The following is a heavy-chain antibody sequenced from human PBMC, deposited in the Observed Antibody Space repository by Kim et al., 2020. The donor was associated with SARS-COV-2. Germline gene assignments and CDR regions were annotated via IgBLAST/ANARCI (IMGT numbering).Heavy chain of an antibody. CDR3: AKDTQRRYGSGSNDY. V-gene: IGHV3-33*06. J-gene: IGHJ4*02. CDR2: IWYDGSNK. D-gene: IGHD3-10*01. Sequence: GGSLRLSCAASGFTFSSYGMHWVRQAPGKGLEWVAVIWYDGSNKYYADSVKGRFTISRDNSKNTLYLQMNSLRAEDTAVYYCAKDTQRRYGSGSNDYWGQGTLVTVSS. CDR1: GFTFSSYG.